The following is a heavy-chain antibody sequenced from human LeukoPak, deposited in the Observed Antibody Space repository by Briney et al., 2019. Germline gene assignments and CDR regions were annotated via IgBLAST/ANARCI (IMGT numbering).Heavy chain of an antibody. CDR2: IKQDGSEK. J-gene: IGHJ4*02. CDR1: GFTFSSYW. Sequence: GGSLRLSCAASGFTFSSYWMSWVRQAPGKGLEWVANIKQDGSEKYYVDSVKGRFTISRDNAKNSLYLQMNSLRAEDTAVYYCARGTSYYYDSSGYQSDYWGQGTLVTVSS. D-gene: IGHD3-22*01. V-gene: IGHV3-7*01. CDR3: ARGTSYYYDSSGYQSDY.